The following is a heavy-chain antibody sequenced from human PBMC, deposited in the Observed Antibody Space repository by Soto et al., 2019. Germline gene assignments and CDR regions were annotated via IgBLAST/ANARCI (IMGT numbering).Heavy chain of an antibody. V-gene: IGHV1-2*04. Sequence: QVQLVQSGAEVKKPGASVKVSCKASGYTFTGYYMHWVRQAPGQGLEWMGWINPNSGGTNYAQKFQGWVTMTRDTSISTAYMELSRLRSDDTAVYYCARDGLYSSGWYGGYNWFDPWGQGTLVTVFS. CDR2: INPNSGGT. CDR3: ARDGLYSSGWYGGYNWFDP. J-gene: IGHJ5*02. D-gene: IGHD6-19*01. CDR1: GYTFTGYY.